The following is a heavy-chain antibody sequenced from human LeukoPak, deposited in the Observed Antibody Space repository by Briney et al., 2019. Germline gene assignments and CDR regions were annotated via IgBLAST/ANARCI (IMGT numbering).Heavy chain of an antibody. J-gene: IGHJ4*02. V-gene: IGHV3-23*01. D-gene: IGHD6-13*01. CDR1: GFTFSSYA. CDR2: ISGSGGST. CDR3: AKIPSYSSSREDY. Sequence: GGSLRLSCAASGFTFSSYAMSWVRQAPGKGLEWVSAISGSGGSTYYADSVKGRFTISRDNSKNTLYLQVNSLRAEDTAVYYCAKIPSYSSSREDYWGQGTLVTVSS.